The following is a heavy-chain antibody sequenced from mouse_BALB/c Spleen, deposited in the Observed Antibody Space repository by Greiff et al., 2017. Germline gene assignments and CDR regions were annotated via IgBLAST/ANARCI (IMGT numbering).Heavy chain of an antibody. D-gene: IGHD2-1*01. V-gene: IGHV5-4*02. CDR1: GFTFSDYY. CDR2: ISDGGSYT. CDR3: ARVYYGNYYAMDY. Sequence: EVHLVESGGGLVKPGGSLKLSCAASGFTFSDYYMYWVRQTPEKRLEWVATISDGGSYTYYPDSVKGRFTISRDNAKNNLYLQMSSLKSEDTAMYYCARVYYGNYYAMDYWGQGTSVTVSS. J-gene: IGHJ4*01.